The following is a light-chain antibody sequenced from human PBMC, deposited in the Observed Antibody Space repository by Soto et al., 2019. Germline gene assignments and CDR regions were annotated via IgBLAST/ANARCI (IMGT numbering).Light chain of an antibody. V-gene: IGKV3-20*01. Sequence: EIVWTQSPGTLSLSPGERATLSCRASQSVDSSYSLAWYQKKPGQAPRLLIYGASSRAAGIPDRFSGSGSGTDFTLTISGLEPEDFAVYYCQQYGSSLTWTFGQGTKVDIK. J-gene: IGKJ1*01. CDR3: QQYGSSLTWT. CDR1: QSVDSSY. CDR2: GAS.